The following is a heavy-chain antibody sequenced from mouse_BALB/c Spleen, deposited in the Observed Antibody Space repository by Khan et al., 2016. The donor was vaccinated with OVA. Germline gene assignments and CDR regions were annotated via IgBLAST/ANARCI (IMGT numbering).Heavy chain of an antibody. CDR1: GFSLTNYG. CDR2: IWSDGST. J-gene: IGHJ4*01. V-gene: IGHV2-6-1*01. D-gene: IGHD2-10*01. CDR3: ARQPYYHYYVIDY. Sequence: VQLQESGPGLVAPSQSLSITCTISGFSLTNYGVHWVRQPPGKGLEWLVVIWSDGSTTYNSDLKSRLSISKDKSKSQVFLKMNSLQTDDTAMYYWARQPYYHYYVIDYWGQGTSVTVAS.